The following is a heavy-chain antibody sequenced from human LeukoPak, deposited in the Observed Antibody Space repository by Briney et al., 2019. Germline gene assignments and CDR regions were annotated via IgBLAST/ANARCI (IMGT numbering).Heavy chain of an antibody. CDR2: IDTTSTYI. D-gene: IGHD6-13*01. V-gene: IGHV3-21*01. CDR3: ARSRRDSAWYIDDY. J-gene: IGHJ4*02. Sequence: GGSLRLSCAASGFIFSNFNMNWVRQAPGKGLEWVASIDTTSTYIFYGDSVRGRFTISRDHATNSLSLQMHSLTAGDTAVYYCARSRRDSAWYIDDYWGQGTMVTVSS. CDR1: GFIFSNFN.